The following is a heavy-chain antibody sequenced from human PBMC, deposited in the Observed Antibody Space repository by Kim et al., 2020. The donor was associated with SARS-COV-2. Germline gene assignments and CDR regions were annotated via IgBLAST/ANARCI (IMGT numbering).Heavy chain of an antibody. D-gene: IGHD3-9*01. J-gene: IGHJ3*02. CDR1: GGSFSGYY. CDR2: INHSGST. Sequence: SETLSLTCAVYGGSFSGYYWTWIRQPPGKGLEWIGEINHSGSTNYNPSLKSRVTISVDTSKNQFSLKLSSVTAADTAVYYCASYDILTGYYWAYAFDIWGQGTMVTVSS. CDR3: ASYDILTGYYWAYAFDI. V-gene: IGHV4-34*01.